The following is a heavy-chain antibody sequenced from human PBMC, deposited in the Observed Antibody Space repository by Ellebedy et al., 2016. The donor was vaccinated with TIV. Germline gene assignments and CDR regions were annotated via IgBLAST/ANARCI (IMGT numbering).Heavy chain of an antibody. D-gene: IGHD4-17*01. Sequence: GESLKISCLASGFTFRSYVMHWVRQAPGKGLEWVAFISNGGSNKYYADSVKGRFTISRDNSRNTLYLQMSSLTTEDTAVYYCASTVTTYVVQYWGQGTLVTVSS. V-gene: IGHV3-30*06. CDR3: ASTVTTYVVQY. J-gene: IGHJ4*02. CDR2: ISNGGSNK. CDR1: GFTFRSYV.